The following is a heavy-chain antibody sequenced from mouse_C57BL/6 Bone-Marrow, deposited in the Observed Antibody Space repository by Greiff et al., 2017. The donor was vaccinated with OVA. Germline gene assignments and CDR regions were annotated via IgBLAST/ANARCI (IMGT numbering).Heavy chain of an antibody. D-gene: IGHD2-4*01. CDR3: SREGNYDYDVAWCAY. CDR1: GFTFSSYT. J-gene: IGHJ3*01. Sequence: EVKVVESGGGLVKPGGSLKLSCAASGFTFSSYTMSWVRPTPEKRLEWVATISGGGGNTYYPDSVQGRFTISRDNAKNTLYLQMCSLRSEHTALSYCSREGNYDYDVAWCAYWGQGTLVTVSA. V-gene: IGHV5-9*01. CDR2: ISGGGGNT.